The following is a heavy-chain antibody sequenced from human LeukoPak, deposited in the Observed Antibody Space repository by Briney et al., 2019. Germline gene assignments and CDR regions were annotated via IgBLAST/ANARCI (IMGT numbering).Heavy chain of an antibody. Sequence: GGSLRLSCAASGFTFSSYSMNWVRQAPGKGLEWVSSISSSSSYIYYADSVKGRFTISRDNAKNSLYLQMNSLRAEDTAVYYCAKAVDYGDSSFDYWGQGTLVTVSS. CDR2: ISSSSSYI. V-gene: IGHV3-21*04. CDR3: AKAVDYGDSSFDY. CDR1: GFTFSSYS. D-gene: IGHD4-17*01. J-gene: IGHJ4*02.